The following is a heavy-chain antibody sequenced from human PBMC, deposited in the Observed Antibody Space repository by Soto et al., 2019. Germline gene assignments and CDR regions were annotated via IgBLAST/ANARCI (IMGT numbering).Heavy chain of an antibody. Sequence: QVQMVQSGAEVKKPGASVKVSCKASGYTFTSYGISWVRQAPGQGLEWMGWISAYNGNTNYAQKLQGRVTMTTDTSTSKGYMEQKSLRSDDTAVYYCAREGMLIEGGRLNWFDPWGQGTLVTVSS. V-gene: IGHV1-18*01. D-gene: IGHD2-15*01. CDR1: GYTFTSYG. CDR3: AREGMLIEGGRLNWFDP. CDR2: ISAYNGNT. J-gene: IGHJ5*02.